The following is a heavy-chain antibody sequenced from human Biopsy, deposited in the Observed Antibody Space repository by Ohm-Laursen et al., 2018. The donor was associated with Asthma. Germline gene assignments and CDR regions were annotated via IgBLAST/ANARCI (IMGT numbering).Heavy chain of an antibody. CDR2: ISGSGGRT. CDR3: PKAERYFDWYWFAP. D-gene: IGHD3-9*01. J-gene: IGHJ5*02. CDR1: GFTFSSYA. Sequence: SLRLSCAASGFTFSSYAMSWVRQAPGKGLEWVSAISGSGGRTYYADSVKGRFTISRDNSKNTLYLQMNSLRAEDTAVYYCPKAERYFDWYWFAPWGQGTLVTVSS. V-gene: IGHV3-23*01.